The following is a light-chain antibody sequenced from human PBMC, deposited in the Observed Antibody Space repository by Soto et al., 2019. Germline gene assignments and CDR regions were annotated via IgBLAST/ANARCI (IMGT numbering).Light chain of an antibody. J-gene: IGKJ2*01. CDR1: QSVSNN. CDR2: GAS. CDR3: QQYNNWPPRYT. V-gene: IGKV3-15*01. Sequence: EIVMTQSPATLSVSPGERATLSCRASQSVSNNLAWFQLKPGQAPRLLIYGASTRATGISARFSGSGSGTEFTLPISSLQSEDFAVYYCQQYNNWPPRYTFGQGTRLEI.